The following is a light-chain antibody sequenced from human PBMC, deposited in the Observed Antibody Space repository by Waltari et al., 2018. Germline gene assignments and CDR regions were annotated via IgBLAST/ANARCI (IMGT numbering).Light chain of an antibody. V-gene: IGKV1-33*01. CDR2: DAS. CDR1: QDISKY. J-gene: IGKJ3*01. Sequence: DIQMTQSPSSLSASVGDRVTITCQASQDISKYLNWYQQKPGKAPKLLIYDASTLEVGVPSRFSGSGFGTDFTFSISSLQPEDFATYFCQQYDNPQFTFGPGTKVDIK. CDR3: QQYDNPQFT.